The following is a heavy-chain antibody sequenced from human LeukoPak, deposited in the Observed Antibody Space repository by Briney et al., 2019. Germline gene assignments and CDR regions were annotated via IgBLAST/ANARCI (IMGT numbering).Heavy chain of an antibody. D-gene: IGHD5-12*01. CDR1: GFTFSSYA. CDR2: ISGSGGST. Sequence: GRSLRLSCAASGFTFSSYAMSWVRQAPGKGLEWGSAISGSGGSTYYADSVKGRFTISRDNSKNTMYLQMNSLRAEDTAVYYCAKDHLIVATTDLDYWGQGTLVTVSS. J-gene: IGHJ4*02. V-gene: IGHV3-23*01. CDR3: AKDHLIVATTDLDY.